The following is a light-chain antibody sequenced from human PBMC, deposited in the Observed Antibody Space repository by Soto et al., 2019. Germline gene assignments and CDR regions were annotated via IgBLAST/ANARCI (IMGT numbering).Light chain of an antibody. V-gene: IGKV3-11*01. Sequence: EIVLTQSPATLSLSPGERATLSCRASQSVSRYLAWYQQKPGQAPRLLIYDASNRATGIPARFSGSGSGTDFTLTISSLYPEDFAVYYCQQRSDWPSTFGGGTKVQIK. CDR3: QQRSDWPST. CDR2: DAS. CDR1: QSVSRY. J-gene: IGKJ4*01.